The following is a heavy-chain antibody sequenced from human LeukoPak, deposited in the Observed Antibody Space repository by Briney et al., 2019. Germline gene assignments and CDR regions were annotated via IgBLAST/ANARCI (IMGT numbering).Heavy chain of an antibody. J-gene: IGHJ4*02. CDR3: ARSRGYSYGTTFLDY. CDR2: IYYSGSI. CDR1: GGSISTYY. Sequence: SETLSLTCTVSGGSISTYYWSWIRQPPGKGLEWIGYIYYSGSINYNPSLKSRVTISVDTSKNQFSLKLSSVTAADTAVYYCARSRGYSYGTTFLDYWGQGTLVTVSS. D-gene: IGHD5-18*01. V-gene: IGHV4-59*08.